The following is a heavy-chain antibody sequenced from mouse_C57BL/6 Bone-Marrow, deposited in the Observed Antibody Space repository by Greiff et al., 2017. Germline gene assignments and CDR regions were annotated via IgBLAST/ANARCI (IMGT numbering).Heavy chain of an antibody. J-gene: IGHJ2*01. CDR2: IYPGDGDT. D-gene: IGHD1-1*01. CDR3: ARADYYYGSDY. CDR1: GYAFSSSW. V-gene: IGHV1-82*01. Sequence: QVQLKQSGPELVKPGASVKISCKASGYAFSSSWMNWVKQRPGTGLEWIGRIYPGDGDTNYNGKFKGKATLTADKSSSTAYMQLSSLTSEDSAVYFCARADYYYGSDYWGQGTTLTVSS.